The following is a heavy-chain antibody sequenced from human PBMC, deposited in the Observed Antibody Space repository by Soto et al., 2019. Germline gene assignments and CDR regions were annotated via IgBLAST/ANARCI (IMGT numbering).Heavy chain of an antibody. CDR1: GGSVSGYY. D-gene: IGHD6-13*01. Sequence: QVQLQEWGAGLLKPSETLSLTCAVSGGSVSGYYWSWIRQTPAKGLEWIGKINDSGSSNYNPSLEPRGAMSIDTSANRISLNLKSVTAADTAVYFCARVVVVGQQLVLDYWGQGTLVSVSS. CDR2: INDSGSS. CDR3: ARVVVVGQQLVLDY. J-gene: IGHJ4*02. V-gene: IGHV4-34*01.